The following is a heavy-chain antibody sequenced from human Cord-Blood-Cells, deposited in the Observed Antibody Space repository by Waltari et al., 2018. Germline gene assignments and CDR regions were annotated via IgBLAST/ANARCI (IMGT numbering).Heavy chain of an antibody. J-gene: IGHJ4*02. CDR3: ARSHSRTGY. CDR2: MNPNSGNK. CDR1: GYTFTSYD. Sequence: QVQLVQSGAEVKKPGASVKVSCKASGYTFTSYDINWVRQATGQGLEWMGWMNPNSGNKGSTQEFPGRVTMTRNTSKSTAYMELSSLRSEDTAGYYCARSHSRTGYWGQGTLVTVSS. V-gene: IGHV1-8*01. D-gene: IGHD6-13*01.